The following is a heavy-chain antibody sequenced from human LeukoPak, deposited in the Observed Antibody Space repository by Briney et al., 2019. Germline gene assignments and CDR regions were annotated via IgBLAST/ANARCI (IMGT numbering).Heavy chain of an antibody. D-gene: IGHD2/OR15-2a*01. CDR2: ISSSSSYI. Sequence: GGSLRLSCAASGVTFSSYSMNWVRQAPGKGLGWGSSISSSSSYIYYADSVKGRFTISRDNAKNSLYLQMNSLRAEDTAVYYCARTHFVDYYYGMDVWGQGTTVTVSS. CDR1: GVTFSSYS. J-gene: IGHJ6*02. CDR3: ARTHFVDYYYGMDV. V-gene: IGHV3-21*01.